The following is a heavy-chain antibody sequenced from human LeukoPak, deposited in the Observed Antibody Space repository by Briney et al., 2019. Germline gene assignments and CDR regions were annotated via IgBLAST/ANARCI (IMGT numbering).Heavy chain of an antibody. Sequence: SETLSLTCTVSGGSISTYYWTWIRLPPGKGLEWIGYIYYTGTTSCNPSLKSRVTISVDTSKNQFSLRLSPVTAADTAVYYCARLHDGYRYGADYWGQGTLVTAS. CDR2: IYYTGTT. CDR3: ARLHDGYRYGADY. D-gene: IGHD5-18*01. J-gene: IGHJ4*02. CDR1: GGSISTYY. V-gene: IGHV4-59*08.